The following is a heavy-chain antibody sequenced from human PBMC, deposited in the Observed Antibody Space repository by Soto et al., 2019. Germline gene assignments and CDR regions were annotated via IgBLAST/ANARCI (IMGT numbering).Heavy chain of an antibody. CDR3: ARGIATGHLDP. Sequence: ASVKVSCKASGYTFTRYTMNWVRQAPGQRLEWMGWINPDNGNTKSSQKFQDRVIITRDTSASTAYMDLNSLRSEATAVYYCARGIATGHLDPWGQGTLVTVSS. V-gene: IGHV1-3*01. CDR2: INPDNGNT. J-gene: IGHJ5*02. CDR1: GYTFTRYT. D-gene: IGHD2-15*01.